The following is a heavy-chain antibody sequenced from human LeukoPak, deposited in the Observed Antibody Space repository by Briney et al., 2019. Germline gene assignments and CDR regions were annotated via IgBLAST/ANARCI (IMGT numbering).Heavy chain of an antibody. CDR1: GYSISSGYY. CDR3: ARGEYSYGYSYYYYYYMDV. D-gene: IGHD5-18*01. Sequence: SETLSLTCTVSGYSISSGYYWSWIRQPAGKGLEWIGRIYTSGSTNYNPSLKSRVTISVDTSKNQFSLKLSPVTAADTAVYYCARGEYSYGYSYYYYYYMDVWGKGTTVTISS. CDR2: IYTSGST. V-gene: IGHV4-61*02. J-gene: IGHJ6*03.